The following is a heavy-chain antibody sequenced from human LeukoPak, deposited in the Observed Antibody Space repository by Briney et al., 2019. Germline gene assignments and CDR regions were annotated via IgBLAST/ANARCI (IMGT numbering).Heavy chain of an antibody. V-gene: IGHV1-69*06. J-gene: IGHJ6*03. D-gene: IGHD3-22*01. CDR2: IIPIFGTA. CDR3: ARESGEPGYDSSGYYPVGYYYYYMDV. CDR1: GGTFSSYA. Sequence: SVKVSCKASGGTFSSYAISWVRQAPGQGLEWMGGIIPIFGTANYAQKFQGRVTITADKSTSTAYMELSSLRSEDTAVYYCARESGEPGYDSSGYYPVGYYYYYMDVWGKGTTVTVSS.